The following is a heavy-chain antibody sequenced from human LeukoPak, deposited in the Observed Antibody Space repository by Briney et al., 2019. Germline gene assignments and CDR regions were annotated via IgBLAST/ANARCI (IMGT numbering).Heavy chain of an antibody. Sequence: ASVKVSCKASGGTFNSYAISWVQQAPGQGLEWMGGIIPIFGTANYAQNFQGRVTMTRDTSTSTVYMELSSLRSEDTAVYYCARRGGYDPGLLDYWGQGTLVTVSS. D-gene: IGHD5-12*01. CDR1: GGTFNSYA. CDR3: ARRGGYDPGLLDY. V-gene: IGHV1-69*05. J-gene: IGHJ4*02. CDR2: IIPIFGTA.